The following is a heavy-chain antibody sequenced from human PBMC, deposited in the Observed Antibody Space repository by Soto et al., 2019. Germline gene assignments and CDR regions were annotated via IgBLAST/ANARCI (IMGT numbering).Heavy chain of an antibody. CDR1: GGTFSSYA. CDR3: ERDLGGRGYSRYDQNWFDL. V-gene: IGHV1-69*12. D-gene: IGHD5-12*01. J-gene: IGHJ5*02. CDR2: IIPIFGTA. Sequence: QVQLVQSGAEVKKPGSSVKVSCKASGGTFSSYAISWVRQAPGQGLEWMGGIIPIFGTANYAQKFQGRVTITADESTSTAYMELSSLRSEDTAVYYCERDLGGRGYSRYDQNWFDLWGQGTLVTVSS.